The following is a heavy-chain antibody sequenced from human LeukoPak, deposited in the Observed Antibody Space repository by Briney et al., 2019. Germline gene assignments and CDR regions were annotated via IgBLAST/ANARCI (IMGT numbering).Heavy chain of an antibody. CDR3: MTGDHSEY. D-gene: IGHD2-21*02. J-gene: IGHJ4*02. Sequence: PGRSLRLSCAASGFTFSSYAMHWVRQAPGKGLEWVGNIKQDGSEKYYMDSVKGRFTISRDNAKNSVYLQVNSLRGEDTAVYYCMTGDHSEYWGQGTRVTVSS. CDR2: IKQDGSEK. CDR1: GFTFSSYA. V-gene: IGHV3-7*01.